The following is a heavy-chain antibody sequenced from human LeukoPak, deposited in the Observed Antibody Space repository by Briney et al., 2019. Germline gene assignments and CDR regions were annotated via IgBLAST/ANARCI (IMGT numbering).Heavy chain of an antibody. D-gene: IGHD3-3*01. CDR1: GFTFSSYS. J-gene: IGHJ4*02. V-gene: IGHV3-21*01. CDR2: ISSSSSYI. Sequence: GGSLRLSCAASGFTFSSYSMNWVRQAPGKGLEWVSSISSSSSYIYYADSVKGRFTISRDNAKNSLYLQMNSLRAEDTAVYYCARDLDFWSGYYNDYWGQGTLVTVSS. CDR3: ARDLDFWSGYYNDY.